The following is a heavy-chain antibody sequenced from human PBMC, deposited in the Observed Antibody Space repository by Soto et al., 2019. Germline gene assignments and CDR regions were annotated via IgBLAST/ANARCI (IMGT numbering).Heavy chain of an antibody. CDR3: ARHRYYEGSVPGYGMDV. V-gene: IGHV3-11*01. CDR2: ISNGGSFI. D-gene: IGHD3-16*01. J-gene: IGHJ6*02. CDR1: VFTFSDYY. Sequence: SLRLSCAASVFTFSDYYMSWIRQAPGKGLEYISYISNGGSFIYYADSVKGRFTISRDTAKTSLYLQMNSLRAEDTALYYCARHRYYEGSVPGYGMDVWGQGT.